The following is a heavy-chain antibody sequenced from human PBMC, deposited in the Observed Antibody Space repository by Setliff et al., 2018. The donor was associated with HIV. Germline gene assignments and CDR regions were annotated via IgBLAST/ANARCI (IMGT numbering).Heavy chain of an antibody. Sequence: ASVKVSCKASGYSFSRFSINWVRQAPGQGLEWMGWINTNSWIPTNAQGFTGRFVFSLDTTVRTAYLEISDPRADDTGVYYCARDSSEYFDFSSGDFHYMDVWGKGTTVTVSS. J-gene: IGHJ6*03. CDR3: ARDSSEYFDFSSGDFHYMDV. CDR2: INTNSWIP. V-gene: IGHV7-4-1*02. D-gene: IGHD3-3*01. CDR1: GYSFSRFS.